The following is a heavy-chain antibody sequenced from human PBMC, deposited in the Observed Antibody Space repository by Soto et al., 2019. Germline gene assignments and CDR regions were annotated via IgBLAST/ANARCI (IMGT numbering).Heavy chain of an antibody. D-gene: IGHD6-13*01. V-gene: IGHV1-69*02. CDR2: IIPIFDKT. CDR3: AITLQQLGYFDY. CDR1: GGTFSSLS. J-gene: IGHJ4*02. Sequence: QVQLVQSGAELKKPGSSVKVSCKASGGTFSSLSISWVRQAPGQGLEWMGRIIPIFDKTKYAQKFQGRVTITADTSTSTANMELSSLRSEDTAIYYCAITLQQLGYFDYWGQGTLVTVSS.